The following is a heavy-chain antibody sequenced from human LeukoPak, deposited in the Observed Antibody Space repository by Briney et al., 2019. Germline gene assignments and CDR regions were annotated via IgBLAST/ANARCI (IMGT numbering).Heavy chain of an antibody. CDR2: IYYSGST. J-gene: IGHJ5*02. Sequence: SETLSLTCTVSGDSIISSNYYWVWIRQPPGKGLEWIGTIYYSGSTFYSPSLKSRITISVDTSKNQFSLKLSSVTAADTAVYYRARDRGRITMVRGVMSWFDPWGQGTLVTVSS. D-gene: IGHD3-10*01. V-gene: IGHV4-39*07. CDR1: GDSIISSNYY. CDR3: ARDRGRITMVRGVMSWFDP.